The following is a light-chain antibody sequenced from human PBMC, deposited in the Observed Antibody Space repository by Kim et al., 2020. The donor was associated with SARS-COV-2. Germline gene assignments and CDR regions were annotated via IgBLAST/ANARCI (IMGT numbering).Light chain of an antibody. J-gene: IGLJ3*02. CDR2: DKN. Sequence: ALGQTVRITCQGDSLRSYYASWYQQRPGQAPVLLIYDKNNRPSRIPDRFSGSSSGNTASLTITGAQAEDEADYYCNSRESGVNHVVFGGGTRLTVL. CDR3: NSRESGVNHVV. V-gene: IGLV3-19*01. CDR1: SLRSYY.